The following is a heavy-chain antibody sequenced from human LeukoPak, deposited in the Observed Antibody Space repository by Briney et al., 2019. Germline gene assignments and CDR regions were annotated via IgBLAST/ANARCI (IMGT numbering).Heavy chain of an antibody. J-gene: IGHJ4*02. V-gene: IGHV3-23*01. CDR1: GFTFNNFA. CDR3: AKASAVSTADAVL. CDR2: LREGGEI. Sequence: PGGSLRLSCVASGFTFNNFAMSGVGQAPGRSVEEGSSLREGGEIFYAVSAKGRFTHSRDESRNMVFLQPHSLRVEDTAVYFCAKASAVSTADAVLWGQGTLVTVSS.